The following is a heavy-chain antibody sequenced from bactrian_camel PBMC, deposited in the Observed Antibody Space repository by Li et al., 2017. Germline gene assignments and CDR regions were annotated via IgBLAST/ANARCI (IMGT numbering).Heavy chain of an antibody. J-gene: IGHJ4*01. CDR2: IDGSGTIR. Sequence: DVQLVESGGGSVQPGGSLRLSCAASGYMQCMEWFRQAPGKEPEGLATIDGSGTIRYKQSIKGRFTISKDNARNFLYLQMTNLQPEDAAMYYCAADPPLAGDLRRRRDVYCAPGGNLKFRGQGTQVTVS. V-gene: IGHV3S31*01. CDR3: AADPPLAGDLRRRRDVYCAPGGNLKF. CDR1: GYMQC. D-gene: IGHD1*01.